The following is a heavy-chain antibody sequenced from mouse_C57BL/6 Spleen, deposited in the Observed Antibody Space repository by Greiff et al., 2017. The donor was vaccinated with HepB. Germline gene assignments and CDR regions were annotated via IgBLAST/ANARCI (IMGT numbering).Heavy chain of an antibody. CDR3: ARRIYDGPLDY. D-gene: IGHD2-3*01. J-gene: IGHJ2*01. CDR1: GYTFTSYW. Sequence: VQLQQPGAELVMPGASVKLSCKASGYTFTSYWMHWVKQRPGQGLEWIGEIDPSDSYTNYNQKFKGKSTLTVDKSSSTAYMQLSSLTSEDSAVYYCARRIYDGPLDYWGQGTTLTVSS. V-gene: IGHV1-69*01. CDR2: IDPSDSYT.